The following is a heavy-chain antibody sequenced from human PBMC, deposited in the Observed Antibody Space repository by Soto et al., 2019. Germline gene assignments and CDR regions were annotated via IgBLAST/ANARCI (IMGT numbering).Heavy chain of an antibody. CDR3: ARMGYDSSGYYPGYFDY. D-gene: IGHD3-22*01. CDR1: GFSLSNARMG. J-gene: IGHJ4*02. Sequence: QVTLKESGPVLVKPTEPLTLTCTVSGFSLSNARMGVSWIRQPPGKALEWLAHIFSNDEKSYSTSLKSRLTISKDTSKSQVVLTMTNMDPVDTATYYCARMGYDSSGYYPGYFDYWGQGTLVTVSS. CDR2: IFSNDEK. V-gene: IGHV2-26*01.